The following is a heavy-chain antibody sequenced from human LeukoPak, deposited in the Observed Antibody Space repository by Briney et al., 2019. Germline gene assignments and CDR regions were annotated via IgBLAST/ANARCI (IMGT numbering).Heavy chain of an antibody. D-gene: IGHD3-3*01. Sequence: GGSLRLSCAASGFTFSSYAMSWVRQAPGKGVEWVSAISGSGGSTYYADSVKGRFTISRDNSKNTLYLQMNSLRAEDTAVYYCAKDGLRFLEWLLYFDYWGQGTLVTVSS. V-gene: IGHV3-23*01. CDR3: AKDGLRFLEWLLYFDY. CDR2: ISGSGGST. CDR1: GFTFSSYA. J-gene: IGHJ4*02.